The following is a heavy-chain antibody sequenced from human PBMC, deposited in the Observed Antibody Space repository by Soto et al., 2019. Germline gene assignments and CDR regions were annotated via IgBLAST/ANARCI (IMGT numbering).Heavy chain of an antibody. D-gene: IGHD1-26*01. Sequence: ETLSVTCPVYGGSISSGDYYWSWSRQLPGKGLEWIGYIYYSGSTYYNPSLKSQVTISVDKSKKQFSLKVSSVTAADPAVAYCARDRGGGNYRFRTYLLEYWGQGTRVTVS. CDR3: ARDRGGGNYRFRTYLLEY. CDR2: IYYSGST. CDR1: GGSISSGDYY. V-gene: IGHV4-30-4*01. J-gene: IGHJ4*02.